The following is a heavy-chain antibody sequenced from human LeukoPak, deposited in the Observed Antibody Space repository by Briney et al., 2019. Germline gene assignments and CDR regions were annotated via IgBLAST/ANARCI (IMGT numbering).Heavy chain of an antibody. V-gene: IGHV3-11*01. J-gene: IGHJ4*02. CDR1: GFTFSDYY. Sequence: GGSLRLSCAASGFTFSDYYMNWIRQAPGKGLEWVSYISSSGSTIYYADSVKGRFTISRDNAKNSLYLQMNSLRAEDTAVYYCARREYSSSWYYFDYWGQGTLVTVSS. D-gene: IGHD6-13*01. CDR3: ARREYSSSWYYFDY. CDR2: ISSSGSTI.